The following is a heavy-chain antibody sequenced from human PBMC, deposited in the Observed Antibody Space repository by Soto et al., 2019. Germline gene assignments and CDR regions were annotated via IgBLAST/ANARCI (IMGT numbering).Heavy chain of an antibody. CDR3: ARGYGGNSDYYGMDV. J-gene: IGHJ6*02. D-gene: IGHD2-21*02. V-gene: IGHV5-10-1*01. CDR2: IDPSDSYT. CDR1: GYSFTSYW. Sequence: GESLKISCKGSGYSFTSYWIIWVRQMPGKGLEWMGRIDPSDSYTNYSPSFQGHVTISADKSISTAYLQWSSLKASDTAMYYCARGYGGNSDYYGMDVWGQGTTVTVSS.